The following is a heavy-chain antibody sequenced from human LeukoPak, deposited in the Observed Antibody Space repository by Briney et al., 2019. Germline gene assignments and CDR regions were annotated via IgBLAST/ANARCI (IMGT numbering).Heavy chain of an antibody. CDR1: GFTFSSFA. CDR3: TKDLPDYGDYIEGY. D-gene: IGHD4-17*01. V-gene: IGHV3-23*01. J-gene: IGHJ4*02. Sequence: GGSLRLSCAASGFTFSSFAMSWVRQAPGKGLEWVSTISGSGGTTNYADSVKGRFTFSRDNSKNALYLQMNSLRAEDTAVYYCTKDLPDYGDYIEGYWGQGTLVTVSS. CDR2: ISGSGGTT.